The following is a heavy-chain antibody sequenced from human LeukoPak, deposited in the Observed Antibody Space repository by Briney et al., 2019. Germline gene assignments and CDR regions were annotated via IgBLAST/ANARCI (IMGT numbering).Heavy chain of an antibody. Sequence: SVKVSCKASGGTFSSYAISWVRQAPGQGLEWMGGIIPIFGTANYAQKFQGRVTITADKSTSTACMELSSLRSEDTAVYYCAREGQCLVKGWFDPWGQGTLVTVSS. V-gene: IGHV1-69*06. J-gene: IGHJ5*02. CDR2: IIPIFGTA. CDR1: GGTFSSYA. CDR3: AREGQCLVKGWFDP. D-gene: IGHD6-19*01.